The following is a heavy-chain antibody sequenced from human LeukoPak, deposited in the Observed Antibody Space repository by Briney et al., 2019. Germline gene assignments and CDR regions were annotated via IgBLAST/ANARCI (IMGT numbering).Heavy chain of an antibody. CDR2: ISGNGDNT. CDR1: GFTFSSYA. D-gene: IGHD3-9*01. V-gene: IGHV3-23*01. J-gene: IGHJ4*02. Sequence: PGGSLRLSCAASGFTFSSYAISWVRQAPGKGLEWVSGISGNGDNTYYADSVKGRFTISRDNSKNTLYLQMNRLRAEDTAVYYCAKRGYDILTAYAGFLFDYWGQGTLVTVSS. CDR3: AKRGYDILTAYAGFLFDY.